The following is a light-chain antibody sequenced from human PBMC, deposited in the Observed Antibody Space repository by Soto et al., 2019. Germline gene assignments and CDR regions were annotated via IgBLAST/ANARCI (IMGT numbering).Light chain of an antibody. J-gene: IGLJ2*01. CDR1: NIGSKH. Sequence: SYELTQPLSVSVAPGQTARIPCGGNNIGSKHVHWSQQKPGQAPLLVIYRDINRPSGIPERFSGSNSGNTATLTISRVQAGDEADYYCQVWDSSTAYEVFGGGTKLTVL. V-gene: IGLV3-9*01. CDR2: RDI. CDR3: QVWDSSTAYEV.